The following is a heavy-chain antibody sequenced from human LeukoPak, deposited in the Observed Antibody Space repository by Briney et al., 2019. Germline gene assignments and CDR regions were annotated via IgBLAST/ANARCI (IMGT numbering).Heavy chain of an antibody. CDR1: GYSISSGYY. Sequence: SETLSLTCTVSGYSISSGYYWGWIRQPPGKGLEWIGRIYHSGSTYYNPSLKSRVTISVDTSKNQFSLKLSSVTAADTAVYYCARSPGGYYYDSSGYYRRRYWFDPWGQGTLVTVSS. CDR2: IYHSGST. V-gene: IGHV4-38-2*02. J-gene: IGHJ5*02. D-gene: IGHD3-22*01. CDR3: ARSPGGYYYDSSGYYRRRYWFDP.